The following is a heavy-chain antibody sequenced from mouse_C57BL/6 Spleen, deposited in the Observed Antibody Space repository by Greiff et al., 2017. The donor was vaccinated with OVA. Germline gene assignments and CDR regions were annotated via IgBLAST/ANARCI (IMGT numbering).Heavy chain of an antibody. CDR2: INPSIGGT. J-gene: IGHJ4*01. D-gene: IGHD1-1*01. CDR1: GYTFTSYW. V-gene: IGHV1-53*01. Sequence: LQLQQPGTELVKPGASVKLSCKASGYTFTSYWMHWVKQRPGQGLEWIGNINPSIGGTNYNEKFKSKATLTVDKSSSTAYMQLSSLTSEVSAVDYCAKDPYGSSTMDYWGQGTSVTVSS. CDR3: AKDPYGSSTMDY.